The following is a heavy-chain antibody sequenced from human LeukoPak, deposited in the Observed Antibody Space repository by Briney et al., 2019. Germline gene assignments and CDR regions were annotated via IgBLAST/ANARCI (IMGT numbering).Heavy chain of an antibody. J-gene: IGHJ4*02. D-gene: IGHD1-26*01. Sequence: PSETLSLTCAVSGGSISSSSYYWGWIRQPPGKGLEWIGSIYYSGSTYYNPSLKSRVTISVDTSKNQFSLKLSSVTAADTAVYYCARLRWELLVFDYWGQGTLVTVSS. CDR1: GGSISSSSYY. CDR2: IYYSGST. CDR3: ARLRWELLVFDY. V-gene: IGHV4-39*01.